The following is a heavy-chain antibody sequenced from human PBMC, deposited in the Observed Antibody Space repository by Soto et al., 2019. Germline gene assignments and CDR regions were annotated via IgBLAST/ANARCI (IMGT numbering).Heavy chain of an antibody. J-gene: IGHJ4*02. V-gene: IGHV1-69*13. CDR1: GGTFSSYA. CDR2: IIPIFGTA. Sequence: SVKVSCKASGGTFSSYAISWVRQAPGQGLEWMGGIIPIFGTASYAQKFQGRVTITADESTSTAYMELSSLRSEDTAVYYCANLIMTTVVTRRSRDYWGQGTLVTVSS. CDR3: ANLIMTTVVTRRSRDY. D-gene: IGHD4-17*01.